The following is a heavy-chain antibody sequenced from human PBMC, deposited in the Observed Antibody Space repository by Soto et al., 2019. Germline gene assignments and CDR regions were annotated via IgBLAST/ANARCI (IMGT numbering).Heavy chain of an antibody. CDR1: GFTFSSYG. J-gene: IGHJ4*02. D-gene: IGHD5-18*01. CDR2: ISYDGSNK. CDR3: AATWDGYSYGDGVYYFDS. Sequence: QVQLVESGGGVVQPGRSLRLSCAASGFTFSSYGMHWVRQAPGKGLEWVAVISYDGSNKYYADSVKGRFTISRDNSKNTXXLQMNSLRAEDTAVYYCAATWDGYSYGDGVYYFDSWGQGTLVTVSS. V-gene: IGHV3-30*03.